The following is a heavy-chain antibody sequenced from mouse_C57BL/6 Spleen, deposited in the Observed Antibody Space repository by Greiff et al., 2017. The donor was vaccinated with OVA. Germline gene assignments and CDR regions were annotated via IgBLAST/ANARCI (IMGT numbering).Heavy chain of an antibody. CDR2: IDPSDSYS. D-gene: IGHD1-1*01. CDR1: GYTFTSYW. V-gene: IGHV1-59*01. Sequence: VQLQQSGAELVRPGTSVKLSCKASGYTFTSYWMHWVKQRPGQGLEWIGVIDPSDSYSNSKQKFKGKATLTVDTSSSTAYMQLSSLTSEDSAVYYCARYYYGSKDAMDYWGQGTSVTVSS. CDR3: ARYYYGSKDAMDY. J-gene: IGHJ4*01.